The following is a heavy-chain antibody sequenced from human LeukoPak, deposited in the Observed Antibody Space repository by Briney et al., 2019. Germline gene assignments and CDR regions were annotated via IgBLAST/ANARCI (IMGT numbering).Heavy chain of an antibody. V-gene: IGHV3-66*02. J-gene: IGHJ4*02. CDR2: IYSGGST. CDR3: ARAGGYCTNGVCFDFDY. CDR1: GFTVGSNY. D-gene: IGHD2-8*01. Sequence: PGGSLRLSCAASGFTVGSNYMSWVRQAPGKGLEWVSVIYSGGSTYYADSVKGRFTISRDNSKNTLYLQMNSLRAEDTAVYYCARAGGYCTNGVCFDFDYWGQGTLVTVSS.